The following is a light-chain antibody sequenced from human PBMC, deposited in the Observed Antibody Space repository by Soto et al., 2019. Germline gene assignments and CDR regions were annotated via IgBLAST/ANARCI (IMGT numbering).Light chain of an antibody. Sequence: EIVMTQSPATLSVSPGERATLSCRASQSISSKLGWYQQRPGQAPRLLIYGASTRATGIPPRFSGSGSGTEYTLTISSLQSEDSAVYYCQQYSSWTTITFRQGPRLQIK. J-gene: IGKJ5*01. CDR2: GAS. CDR3: QQYSSWTTIT. V-gene: IGKV3-15*01. CDR1: QSISSK.